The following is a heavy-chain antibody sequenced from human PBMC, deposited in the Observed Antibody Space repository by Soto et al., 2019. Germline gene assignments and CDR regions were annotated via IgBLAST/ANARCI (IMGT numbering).Heavy chain of an antibody. V-gene: IGHV1-3*01. J-gene: IGHJ6*02. Sequence: HWARQAPGHSLEWMGWINGATGQTRSSQRFQDRVTITRDTSASTAYMELSGLRSDDTAVYYCARVPEYCSGGSCYPLGYYGMDVWGQGTTVTVSS. CDR2: INGATGQT. D-gene: IGHD2-15*01. CDR3: ARVPEYCSGGSCYPLGYYGMDV.